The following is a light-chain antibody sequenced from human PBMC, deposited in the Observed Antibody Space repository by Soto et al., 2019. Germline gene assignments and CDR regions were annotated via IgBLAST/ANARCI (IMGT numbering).Light chain of an antibody. CDR2: DDD. Sequence: SYELTQPHSVSVAPGQTATISCGGNKSGSKTVHWYQQKPGQAPVLVVYDDDDRPSGIPERFSGSNSGNTATLTISRVEAGDEADYFCQVWDSSGDQPVIFGGGTKVTVL. V-gene: IGLV3-21*02. CDR3: QVWDSSGDQPVI. CDR1: KSGSKT. J-gene: IGLJ2*01.